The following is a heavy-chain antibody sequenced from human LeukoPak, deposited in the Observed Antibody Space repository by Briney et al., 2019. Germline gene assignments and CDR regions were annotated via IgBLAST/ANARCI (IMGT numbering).Heavy chain of an antibody. D-gene: IGHD1-26*01. V-gene: IGHV3-23*01. Sequence: GGSLRLSRVASGFGFTTHDMSWGRQAPGKGPEWVSSISGSGTGTYYTDSVKGRFTISRDTSKNTLYMQMNNLRVEDTAVYYCVKGYHFDWWGQGTLVTVSS. CDR2: ISGSGTGT. CDR3: VKGYHFDW. CDR1: GFGFTTHD. J-gene: IGHJ4*02.